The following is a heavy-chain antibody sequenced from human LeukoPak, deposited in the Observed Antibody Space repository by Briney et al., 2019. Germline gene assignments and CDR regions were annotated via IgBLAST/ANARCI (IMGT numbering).Heavy chain of an antibody. V-gene: IGHV3-48*03. CDR2: ISSSGSTI. CDR1: GFTFSSYE. D-gene: IGHD6-13*01. Sequence: GGSLRLSCAASGFTFSSYEMNWVRQAPGKGLEWVSYISSSGSTIYYADSVKGRFTISRDNAKNSLYLQMNSLRAGDTAVYCARAAYSSTWYSRYFDLWGRGTLVTVSS. J-gene: IGHJ2*01. CDR3: ARAAYSSTWYSRYFDL.